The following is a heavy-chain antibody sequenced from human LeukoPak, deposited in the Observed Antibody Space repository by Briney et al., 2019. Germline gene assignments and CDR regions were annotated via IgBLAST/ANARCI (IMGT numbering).Heavy chain of an antibody. J-gene: IGHJ4*02. CDR3: ARGAFTTGRFDI. V-gene: IGHV4-31*11. D-gene: IGHD3-10*01. CDR2: IFYSGRT. CDR1: VDFMHSGRYY. Sequence: PSETLSLTCGVWVDFMHSGRYYWTWIRQHPGKGLQWIGYIFYSGRTYYNPSLVGRISISIDTSQNHFSLRLTSVTAADTAVYFCARGAFTTGRFDIWSPGTLVTVS.